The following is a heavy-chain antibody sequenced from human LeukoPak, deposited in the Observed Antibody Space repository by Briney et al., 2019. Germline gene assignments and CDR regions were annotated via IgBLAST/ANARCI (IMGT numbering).Heavy chain of an antibody. J-gene: IGHJ4*02. CDR2: ISSSSSYT. Sequence: PGGSLRLSCAASGFTFSDYYMSWIRQAPGKGLEWVSYISSSSSYTNYADPVKGRFTISRDNAKNSLYLQMNSLRAEDTAVYYCARTLGSGSPQYWGQGTLVTVSS. CDR3: ARTLGSGSPQY. V-gene: IGHV3-11*06. CDR1: GFTFSDYY. D-gene: IGHD3-10*01.